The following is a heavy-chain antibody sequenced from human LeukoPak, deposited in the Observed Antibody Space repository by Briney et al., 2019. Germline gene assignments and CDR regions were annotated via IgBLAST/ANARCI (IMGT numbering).Heavy chain of an antibody. D-gene: IGHD2-2*01. J-gene: IGHJ5*02. CDR2: IYYSGST. Sequence: PSETLSLTCTVSGGSISSYYWSWIRQPPGKGLEWIGYIYYSGSTNYNPSLKSRVTISVDTSKNQFSLKLSSVTAADTAVYYCARHYCSSTSCYVRNWFDPWGQGTLVTVSS. CDR3: ARHYCSSTSCYVRNWFDP. CDR1: GGSISSYY. V-gene: IGHV4-59*08.